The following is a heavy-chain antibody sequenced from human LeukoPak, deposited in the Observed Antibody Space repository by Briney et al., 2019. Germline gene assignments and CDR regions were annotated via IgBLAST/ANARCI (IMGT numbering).Heavy chain of an antibody. D-gene: IGHD2-21*01. CDR3: TRMWNNCFDP. CDR2: IRSEGYGETT. V-gene: IGHV3-49*04. CDR1: GFSFGDYG. J-gene: IGHJ5*02. Sequence: GGSLRHSCSASGFSFGDYGMNWVRQAPRQGLEWVGLIRSEGYGETTEYAASVSGRFIISRDNSKSIVYLQMNSLKTEDTAVYYCTRMWNNCFDPWGQGTLVTVSS.